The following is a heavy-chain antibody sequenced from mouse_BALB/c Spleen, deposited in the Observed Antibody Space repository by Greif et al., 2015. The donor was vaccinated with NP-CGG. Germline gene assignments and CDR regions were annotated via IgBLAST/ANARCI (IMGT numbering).Heavy chain of an antibody. J-gene: IGHJ1*01. D-gene: IGHD1-1*01. CDR3: ARDDYGSSYVGLYWYFDV. V-gene: IGHV5-4*02. Sequence: EVKLVESGGGLVKPGGSLKLSCAASGFTFSDYYMYWVRQTPEKRLEWVATISDGGSYTYYPDSVKGRFTISRDNAKNNLYLQMSSLKSEDTAMYYCARDDYGSSYVGLYWYFDVWGAGTTVTVSS. CDR1: GFTFSDYY. CDR2: ISDGGSYT.